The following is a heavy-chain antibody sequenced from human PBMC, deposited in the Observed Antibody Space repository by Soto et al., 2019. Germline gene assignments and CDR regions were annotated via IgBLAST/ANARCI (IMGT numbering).Heavy chain of an antibody. CDR2: IIPIFGTA. CDR3: ARGYNWNYPDY. J-gene: IGHJ4*02. D-gene: IGHD1-20*01. CDR1: GXTFXSXX. Sequence: QVQLVQSGAEVKKPXSXVXXSXXXSGXTFXSXXXXXVRXXXXQGLEWMGGIIPIFGTANYAQKFQGRVTITADESTSTAYMELSSLRSEDTAVYYCARGYNWNYPDYWGQGTLVTVSS. V-gene: IGHV1-69*01.